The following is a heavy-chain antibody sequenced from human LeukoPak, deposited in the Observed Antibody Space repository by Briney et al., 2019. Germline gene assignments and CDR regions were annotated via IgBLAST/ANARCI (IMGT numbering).Heavy chain of an antibody. J-gene: IGHJ4*02. CDR3: ASVSYYDFWSGYYFFDY. V-gene: IGHV4-39*07. D-gene: IGHD3-3*01. CDR1: GGSISSSSYY. CDR2: IYYSGST. Sequence: PSETLSLTCTVSGGSISSSSYYWGWIRQPPGKGLEWIGSIYYSGSTYYNPSLKSRVTISVDTSKNQFSLKLSSVTAADTAVYYCASVSYYDFWSGYYFFDYWGQGTLVTVSS.